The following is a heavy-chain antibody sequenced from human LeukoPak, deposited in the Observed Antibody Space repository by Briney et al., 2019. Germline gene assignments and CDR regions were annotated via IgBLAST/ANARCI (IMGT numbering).Heavy chain of an antibody. CDR2: IYPGDSDT. J-gene: IGHJ4*02. CDR3: ARRGSGTYSPFDL. D-gene: IGHD1-26*01. V-gene: IGHV5-51*01. Sequence: GESLKISCKGSGSIYTNYWIGWVRQVPGKGLEWMGIIYPGDSDTRYSPSFQGQVTISADKSITTAYLQWSSLKASDTAMYYCARRGSGTYSPFDLWGQGTLVTVSS. CDR1: GSIYTNYW.